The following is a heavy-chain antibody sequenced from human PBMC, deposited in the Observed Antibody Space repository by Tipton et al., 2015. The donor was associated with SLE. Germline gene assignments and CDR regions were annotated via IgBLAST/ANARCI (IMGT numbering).Heavy chain of an antibody. CDR1: GYTFTGYY. CDR3: ARDLSSGSQRYFDY. D-gene: IGHD1-26*01. V-gene: IGHV1-2*06. CDR2: INPNSGVT. J-gene: IGHJ4*02. Sequence: QLVQSGSELKKPGASVKVSCKASGYTFTGYYIHWVRQAPGQGLEWMGRINPNSGVTNSAQEFQGRVTMTRDTSINTAYMELSSLRSDDTALYYCARDLSSGSQRYFDYWGQGTLVTVSS.